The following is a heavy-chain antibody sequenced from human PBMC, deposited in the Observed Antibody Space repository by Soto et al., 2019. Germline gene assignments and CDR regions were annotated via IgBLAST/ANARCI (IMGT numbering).Heavy chain of an antibody. CDR1: GGSISSGSYS. J-gene: IGHJ5*02. V-gene: IGHV4-30-2*01. Sequence: SETLSLTCAVSGGSISSGSYSWSWIRQPPGKGLEWIGYIYHSGSTYYNPSLKSRVTISVDRSKNQFSLKLSSVTAADTAVYYCARVKRLPNWFDPWGQGTLVTVSS. CDR3: ARVKRLPNWFDP. D-gene: IGHD1-26*01. CDR2: IYHSGST.